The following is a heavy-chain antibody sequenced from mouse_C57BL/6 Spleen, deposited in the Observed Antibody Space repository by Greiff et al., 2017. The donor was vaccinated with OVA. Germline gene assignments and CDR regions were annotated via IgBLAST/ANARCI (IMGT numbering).Heavy chain of an antibody. V-gene: IGHV1-82*01. D-gene: IGHD2-5*01. CDR2: IYPGDGDT. CDR1: GYAFSSSW. CDR3: ARHSNYLDY. Sequence: VKLQQSGPELVKPGASVKISCKASGYAFSSSWMNWVKQRPGKGLEWIGRIYPGDGDTNYNGKFKGKATLTADKSSSTAYMQLSSLTSEDSAVYFCARHSNYLDYWGQGTTLTVSS. J-gene: IGHJ2*01.